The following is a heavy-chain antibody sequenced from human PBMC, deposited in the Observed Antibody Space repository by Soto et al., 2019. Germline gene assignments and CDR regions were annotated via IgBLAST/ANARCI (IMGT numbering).Heavy chain of an antibody. Sequence: PGGSLRLSCAASGFTFSSYAMSWVRQAPGKGLEWLAVIIAWGQTIYSAESARGRFTISRDDAKNTLHLQIDSLTVEDTAVYYCVPRLNPRVPDHWGQGTLVTVSS. CDR2: IIAWGQTI. D-gene: IGHD3-22*01. CDR1: GFTFSSYA. V-gene: IGHV3-23*01. CDR3: VPRLNPRVPDH. J-gene: IGHJ4*02.